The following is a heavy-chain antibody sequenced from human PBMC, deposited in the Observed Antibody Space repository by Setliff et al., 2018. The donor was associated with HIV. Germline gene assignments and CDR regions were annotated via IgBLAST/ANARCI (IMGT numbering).Heavy chain of an antibody. J-gene: IGHJ6*03. CDR3: VRDHHGARRDYYYYHMDV. Sequence: SETLSLTCTVSGGSISSGGYYWSWIRQHPGMGLEWIGYIYYSGRTYYNPSLKSRITMSVDTSKNQFSLKLSSVTAADTAVYYCVRDHHGARRDYYYYHMDVWGKGTTVTVSS. CDR1: GGSISSGGYY. CDR2: IYYSGRT. V-gene: IGHV4-31*03.